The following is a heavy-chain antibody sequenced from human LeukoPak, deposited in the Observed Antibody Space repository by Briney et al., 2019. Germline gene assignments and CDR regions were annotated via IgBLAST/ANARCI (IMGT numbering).Heavy chain of an antibody. Sequence: SETLSLTCTVSGGSISSYHWSWIRQPPGKGLEWIGYIYYSGSTNYNPSLKSRVTISVDTSKNQFSLKLSSVTAADTAVYYCAREGPIAVAGTPDYWGQGTLVTVSS. V-gene: IGHV4-59*12. CDR1: GGSISSYH. CDR3: AREGPIAVAGTPDY. CDR2: IYYSGST. D-gene: IGHD6-19*01. J-gene: IGHJ4*02.